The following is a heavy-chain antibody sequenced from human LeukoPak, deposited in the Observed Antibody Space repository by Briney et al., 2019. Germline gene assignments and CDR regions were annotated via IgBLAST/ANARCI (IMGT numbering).Heavy chain of an antibody. CDR1: GFTFSSYW. J-gene: IGHJ3*02. D-gene: IGHD5-18*01. CDR3: AKDPGMAVYSYGYDAFDI. CDR2: ISYNGHNK. Sequence: GGSLRLSCAASGFTFSSYWMSWVRQAPGKGLEWVAVISYNGHNKYSADSVKGRFTISRDNSKNTLYLQMNSLRAEDTAIYYCAKDPGMAVYSYGYDAFDIWGQGTMVTVSS. V-gene: IGHV3-30*18.